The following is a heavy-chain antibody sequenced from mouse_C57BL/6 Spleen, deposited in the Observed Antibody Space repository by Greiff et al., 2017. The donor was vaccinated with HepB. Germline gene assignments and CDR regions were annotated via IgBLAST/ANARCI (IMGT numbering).Heavy chain of an antibody. J-gene: IGHJ2*01. CDR1: GYAFTNYL. D-gene: IGHD1-1*01. V-gene: IGHV1-54*01. CDR3: ARSLLRYPGDY. CDR2: INPGSGGT. Sequence: VQLQQSGAELVRPGTSVKVSCKASGYAFTNYLIEWVKQRPGQGLEWIGVINPGSGGTNYNEKFKGKATLTADKSSSTAYMQLSSLTSEDSAVYFCARSLLRYPGDYWGQGTTLTVSS.